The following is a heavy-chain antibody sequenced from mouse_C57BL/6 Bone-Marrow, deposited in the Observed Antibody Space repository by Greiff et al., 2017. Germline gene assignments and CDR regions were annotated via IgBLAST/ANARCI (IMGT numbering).Heavy chain of an antibody. J-gene: IGHJ1*03. D-gene: IGHD1-1*01. Sequence: VQLQQPGAELVRPGSSVKLSCKASGYTFTSYWMHWVKQRPIQGLEWIGNIDPSDSETHYNQKFKDKATLTVDKSSSTAYMQLSSLTSEDSADYYCADTGIANWYFDVWGTGTTVTVSS. CDR1: GYTFTSYW. V-gene: IGHV1-52*01. CDR3: ADTGIANWYFDV. CDR2: IDPSDSET.